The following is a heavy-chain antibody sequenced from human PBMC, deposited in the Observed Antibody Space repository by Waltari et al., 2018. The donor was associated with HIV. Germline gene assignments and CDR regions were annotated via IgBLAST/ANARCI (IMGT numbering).Heavy chain of an antibody. Sequence: QVQLQESGPGLVKPSPTLSLPCPVSAGSIRSGGYYWSWIRQHPGKGLEWIGYIYYSGSTYYNPSLKSRVTISVDTSKNQFSLKLSSVTAADTAVYYCARDKDSSGYHFDYWGQGTLVTVSS. D-gene: IGHD3-22*01. CDR2: IYYSGST. CDR1: AGSIRSGGYY. J-gene: IGHJ4*02. V-gene: IGHV4-31*03. CDR3: ARDKDSSGYHFDY.